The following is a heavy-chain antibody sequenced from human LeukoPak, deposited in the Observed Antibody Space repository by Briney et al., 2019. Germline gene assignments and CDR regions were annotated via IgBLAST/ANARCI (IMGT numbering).Heavy chain of an antibody. CDR3: ARPGSVTIASLIDY. J-gene: IGHJ4*02. V-gene: IGHV1-2*02. D-gene: IGHD4-17*01. Sequence: ASVKVSCKTSGYTFTGYYIHWVRQAPGQGLEWMGWINPNSGGINYAQKFQGRVTMTRDTCISTAYMELSRLRSDDTAVYYCARPGSVTIASLIDYWGQGTLVTVSS. CDR1: GYTFTGYY. CDR2: INPNSGGI.